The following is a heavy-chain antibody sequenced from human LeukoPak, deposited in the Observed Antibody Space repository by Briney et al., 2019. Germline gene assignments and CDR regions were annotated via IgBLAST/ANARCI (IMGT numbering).Heavy chain of an antibody. V-gene: IGHV3-74*01. CDR1: GFTFSSYW. J-gene: IGHJ4*02. CDR3: ARDLVVTSAY. Sequence: GGSLRLSCAASGFTFSSYWMHWVRHAPGKGLVWVSRINGDGSSTTYADSVKGRFTISRDNAKNTLYLQMNGLIAEDTAVYYCARDLVVTSAYWGQGTLVTVSS. D-gene: IGHD2-2*01. CDR2: INGDGSST.